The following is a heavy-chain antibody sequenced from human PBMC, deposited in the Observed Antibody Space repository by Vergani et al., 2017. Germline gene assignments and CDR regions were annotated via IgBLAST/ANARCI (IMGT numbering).Heavy chain of an antibody. J-gene: IGHJ4*02. V-gene: IGHV3-30*02. D-gene: IGHD3-16*01. CDR1: GFTLSNYD. CDR2: IQFDGSNQ. CDR3: AKHFRGWGIDY. Sequence: QVQLVESGGGVVQRGGSLRLSCATSGFTLSNYDMQWTRQGPGKGLEFGAFIQFDGSNQYYADSVKGRFTLSRDFSKNTLYLQMNSLRTDDTATYYCAKHFRGWGIDYWGQGTQVIVSS.